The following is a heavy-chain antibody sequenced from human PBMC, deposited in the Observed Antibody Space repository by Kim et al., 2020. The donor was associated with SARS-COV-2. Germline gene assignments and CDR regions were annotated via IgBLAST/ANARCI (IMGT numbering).Heavy chain of an antibody. CDR3: AIKVLSSSSDYYYGMDV. J-gene: IGHJ6*02. CDR1: GYTFTSYG. Sequence: ASVKVSCKASGYTFTSYGISWVRQAPGQGLEWMGWISAYNGNTNYAQKLQGRVTMTTDTSTSTAYMELRSLRSDDTAVYYCAIKVLSSSSDYYYGMDVWGQGTTVTVSS. CDR2: ISAYNGNT. V-gene: IGHV1-18*01. D-gene: IGHD6-13*01.